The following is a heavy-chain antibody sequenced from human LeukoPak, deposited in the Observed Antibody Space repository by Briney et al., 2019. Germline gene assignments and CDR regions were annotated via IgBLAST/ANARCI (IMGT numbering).Heavy chain of an antibody. D-gene: IGHD1-14*01. CDR3: ATETNGRHYDY. Sequence: PGGSLRLSCTASGLTFSTSCFNWVRQAPGKGLECVASIGPTGSDRYHADSIKGRFTISRDNANNFLYLQMNSLRAEDTAVYYCATETNGRHYDYWGQGTLLTVSS. J-gene: IGHJ4*02. CDR2: IGPTGSDR. CDR1: GLTFSTSC. V-gene: IGHV3-21*06.